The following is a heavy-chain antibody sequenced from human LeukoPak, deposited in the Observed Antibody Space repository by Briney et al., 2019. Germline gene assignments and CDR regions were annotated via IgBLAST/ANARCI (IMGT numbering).Heavy chain of an antibody. D-gene: IGHD5-24*01. J-gene: IGHJ4*02. CDR1: DDSITIYY. CDR3: ARERRDGYKVYFDY. V-gene: IGHV4-59*01. Sequence: PSETLSLTCTVSDDSITIYYWSWIRQPPGKGLEWIGDVYDSGSTNYNPSLKSRVTISVDTSKNQFFLRLSSVTAADTAVYYCARERRDGYKVYFDYWGQGTLVTVSS. CDR2: VYDSGST.